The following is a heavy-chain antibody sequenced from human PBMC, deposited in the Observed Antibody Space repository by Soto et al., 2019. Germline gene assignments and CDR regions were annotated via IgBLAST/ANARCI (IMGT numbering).Heavy chain of an antibody. Sequence: PSETLSLTCAVAAYPFISSTCSGWIRPPPGKGQEWIGYVYNSGSTSYNPSLKSRVSVLMDTSKNEFSLRLSSVTAADTAVYYCARHNPGSTVLGIVISLRYWGHGTLV. J-gene: IGHJ4*01. CDR2: VYNSGST. CDR3: ARHNPGSTVLGIVISLRY. CDR1: AYPFISSTC. D-gene: IGHD2-21*01. V-gene: IGHV4-28*01.